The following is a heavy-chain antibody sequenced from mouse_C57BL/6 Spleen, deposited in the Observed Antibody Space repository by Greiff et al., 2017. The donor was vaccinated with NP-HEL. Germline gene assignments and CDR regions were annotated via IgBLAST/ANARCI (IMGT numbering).Heavy chain of an antibody. D-gene: IGHD4-1*01. Sequence: QVQLKESGPGLVQPSQSLSITCTVSGFSLTSYGVHWVRQSPGKGLEWLGVFWSGGSTDYNAAFISRLSISKDNSKSQFFFKMNSQQADDTAIYYCARNSNWDGYFEVWGTGTTVTVSS. J-gene: IGHJ1*03. CDR2: FWSGGST. CDR3: ARNSNWDGYFEV. CDR1: GFSLTSYG. V-gene: IGHV2-2*01.